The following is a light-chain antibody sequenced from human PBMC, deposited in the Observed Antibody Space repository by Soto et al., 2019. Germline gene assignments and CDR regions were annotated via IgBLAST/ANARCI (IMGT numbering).Light chain of an antibody. CDR3: QQYDNWPPIT. J-gene: IGKJ5*01. CDR1: QSVSSN. V-gene: IGKV3-15*01. CDR2: GAS. Sequence: EIVMTQSPATLSVSPVERATVSLSASQSVSSNLAWYQQKPGQAPRLLIYGASTRATGIPARFSGSGSGTEFTLTISSLQSEDFAIYYCQQYDNWPPITFGQGTRLENK.